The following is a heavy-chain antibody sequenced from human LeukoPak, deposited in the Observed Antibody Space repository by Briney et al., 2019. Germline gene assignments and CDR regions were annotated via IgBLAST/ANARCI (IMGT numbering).Heavy chain of an antibody. CDR2: INPNSGGT. V-gene: IGHV1-2*02. J-gene: IGHJ3*02. CDR3: ARSMLDYGSGSYEIAFDI. CDR1: GYTFTGHY. Sequence: GASVKVSCKASGYTFTGHYMHWVRQAPGQGLEWMGWINPNSGGTNYAQKFQGRVTMTRDTSISTAYMELSRLRSDDTAVYYCARSMLDYGSGSYEIAFDIWGQGTMVTVSS. D-gene: IGHD3-10*01.